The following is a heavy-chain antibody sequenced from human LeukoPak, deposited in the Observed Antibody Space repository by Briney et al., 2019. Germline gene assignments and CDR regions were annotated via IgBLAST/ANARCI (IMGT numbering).Heavy chain of an antibody. CDR2: ISSRSSYI. J-gene: IGHJ5*02. D-gene: IGHD2-21*02. CDR3: AREASDWPNNWFDT. V-gene: IGHV3-21*04. Sequence: GGSLRLSCAASGFTFSTYSMNWVRQAPGKGLEWVSSISSRSSYIYYADSVKGRFTSSRDNSKNTLYLQMSSLRAEDTAIYYCAREASDWPNNWFDTWGQGTLVTVSS. CDR1: GFTFSTYS.